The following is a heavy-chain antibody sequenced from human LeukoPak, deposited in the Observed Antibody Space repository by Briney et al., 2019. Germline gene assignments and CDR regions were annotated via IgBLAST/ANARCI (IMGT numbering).Heavy chain of an antibody. D-gene: IGHD1-26*01. Sequence: GGSLRLSCAASGFTFSNYGMNWVRQAPGKGLEWVSGITGSGGNAYYADSVKGRFTISRDNSKNTMYLQMNSLRAEDTAVYFCAREVGSFDYWGQGTLVTVSS. CDR1: GFTFSNYG. CDR3: AREVGSFDY. CDR2: ITGSGGNA. V-gene: IGHV3-23*01. J-gene: IGHJ4*02.